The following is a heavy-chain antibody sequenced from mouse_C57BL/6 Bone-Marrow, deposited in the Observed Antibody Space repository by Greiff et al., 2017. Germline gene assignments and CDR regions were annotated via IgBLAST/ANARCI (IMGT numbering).Heavy chain of an antibody. J-gene: IGHJ1*03. CDR3: RLLRWYFDV. Sequence: VKLMESGPGLVAPSQSLSITCTVSGFSLTSYAISWVRQTPGKGLEWLGVIWTGGGTNYNSALKSRLSISKDNSKSQVFLKMTSLQTDDTARYYWRLLRWYFDVWGTGTTVTVSS. V-gene: IGHV2-9-1*01. CDR1: GFSLTSYA. D-gene: IGHD2-3*01. CDR2: IWTGGGT.